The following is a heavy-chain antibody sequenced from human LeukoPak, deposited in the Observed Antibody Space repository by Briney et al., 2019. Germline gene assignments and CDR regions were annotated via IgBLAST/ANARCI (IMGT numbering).Heavy chain of an antibody. D-gene: IGHD2-2*02. Sequence: PSETLSLTCTVSGGSISSSSYYWGWIRPPPGKGLEWIGSIYYSGSTYYNPSLKGRVTISVDPSKNQFSLELSSVTAADTAVYYCARVGSGCSSTSCYSAYYYYYMDVWGKGTTVTVSS. J-gene: IGHJ6*03. CDR3: ARVGSGCSSTSCYSAYYYYYMDV. V-gene: IGHV4-39*01. CDR2: IYYSGST. CDR1: GGSISSSSYY.